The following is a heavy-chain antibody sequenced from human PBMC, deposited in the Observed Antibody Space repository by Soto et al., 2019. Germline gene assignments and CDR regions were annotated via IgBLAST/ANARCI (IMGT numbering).Heavy chain of an antibody. CDR1: GDSISSSNW. CDR3: ARGETGTGRWFDP. V-gene: IGHV4-4*02. D-gene: IGHD1-1*01. Sequence: SETLSLTCAVSGDSISSSNWWSWVRQPPGKGLEWIGEIYHSGSTNYNPSLKSRVTISVDKSKNQFSLKLSSVTAADTAVYYCARGETGTGRWFDPWGQGTLVTVSS. CDR2: IYHSGST. J-gene: IGHJ5*02.